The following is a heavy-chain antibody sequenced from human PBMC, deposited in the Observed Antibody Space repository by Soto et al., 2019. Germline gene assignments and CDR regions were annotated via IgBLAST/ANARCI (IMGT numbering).Heavy chain of an antibody. Sequence: QVQLVESGTEVKKPGASVKVSCEASGGTFSSSGFSWVRQAPGQGLEWMGMIVPSHDTTQYAQKFQARVTITANQFTSTAYMELDSLRSENTAVYYCARCPQPRGPSAPYAVDDWVQGTWVIVSS. J-gene: IGHJ6*02. V-gene: IGHV1-69*09. D-gene: IGHD3-10*01. CDR2: IVPSHDTT. CDR1: GGTFSSSG. CDR3: ARCPQPRGPSAPYAVDD.